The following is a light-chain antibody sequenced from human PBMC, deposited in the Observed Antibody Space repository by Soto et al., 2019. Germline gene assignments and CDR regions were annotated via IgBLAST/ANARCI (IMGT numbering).Light chain of an antibody. CDR2: GAS. J-gene: IGKJ2*01. CDR1: QSVSSN. V-gene: IGKV3-15*01. Sequence: EIVMTQSPATLSVSPGEGATFSCRASQSVSSNLAWYQQRPGQAPRLLIYGASTRTTGVPARFSGSGSGTEFTLSLSSLQSEDVAVYYCQHYNDWPPYAFGQGTKVEIK. CDR3: QHYNDWPPYA.